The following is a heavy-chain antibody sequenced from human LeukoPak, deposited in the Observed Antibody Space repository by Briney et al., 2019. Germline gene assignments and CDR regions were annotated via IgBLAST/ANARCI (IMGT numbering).Heavy chain of an antibody. V-gene: IGHV6-1*01. CDR1: GDSVSSNSAA. D-gene: IGHD5-18*01. CDR3: ARDRNTAEYYQYGMDV. J-gene: IGHJ6*02. Sequence: SQTLSLTCAISGDSVSSNSAAWNWIRQSPSRGLEWLGRTYYRPNWYNDYAVSVKSRISIDPDISKNQFSLQLKSVTPEDTAVYYCARDRNTAEYYQYGMDVWGQGTTVTVSS. CDR2: TYYRPNWYN.